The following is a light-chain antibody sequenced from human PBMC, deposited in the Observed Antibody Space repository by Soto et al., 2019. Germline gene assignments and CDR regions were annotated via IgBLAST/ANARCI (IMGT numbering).Light chain of an antibody. CDR2: GAS. J-gene: IGKJ3*01. Sequence: EVVLTQSPNTLSLSPGERATLSCWASQSLRSSYLAWYQRKPGQAPRLLMFGASRRATGIPDRFNGSGSGTDFILTISRLEPEDVAVYYCQQCGSSPLTFGPGTKVDIK. CDR3: QQCGSSPLT. CDR1: QSLRSSY. V-gene: IGKV3-20*01.